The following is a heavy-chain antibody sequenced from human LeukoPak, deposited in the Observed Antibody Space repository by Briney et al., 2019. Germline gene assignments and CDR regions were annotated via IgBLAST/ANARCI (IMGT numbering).Heavy chain of an antibody. CDR3: AKASRNSYDSSGSDNGDY. CDR1: GFTFSSYA. Sequence: GGSLRLSCAASGFTFSSYAMSWVRQAPGKGLEWVSAISGSGGSTYYADSVKGRFTISRDNSKNTLYLQMNSLRAEDTAVYYCAKASRNSYDSSGSDNGDYWGQGTLVTVSS. J-gene: IGHJ4*02. CDR2: ISGSGGST. V-gene: IGHV3-23*01. D-gene: IGHD3-22*01.